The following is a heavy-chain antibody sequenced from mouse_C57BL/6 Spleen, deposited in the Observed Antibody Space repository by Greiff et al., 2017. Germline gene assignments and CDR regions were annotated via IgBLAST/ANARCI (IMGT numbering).Heavy chain of an antibody. CDR3: AREYAMDY. CDR1: GYTFTDYY. J-gene: IGHJ4*01. Sequence: QVQLQQSGAELVRPGASVKLSCKASGYTFTDYYINWVKQRPGQGLEWIARIYPGSGNTYYNEKFKGKATLTAEKSSSTAYMQLSSLTSEDSAVYFCAREYAMDYWGQGTSVTDSS. CDR2: IYPGSGNT. V-gene: IGHV1-76*01.